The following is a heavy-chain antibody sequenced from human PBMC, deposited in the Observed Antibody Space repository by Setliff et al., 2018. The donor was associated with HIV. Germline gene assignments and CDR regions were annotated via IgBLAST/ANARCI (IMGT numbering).Heavy chain of an antibody. CDR3: ARQRLGNCSGARCSFSGMDV. J-gene: IGHJ6*02. Sequence: PSETLSLTCAVYGGSLSGYYWSWVRQSPGRGLEWIGEINQSGNTNFNPSLKSRVTISVDTSRNQISLKLSSVTAADTAVYYCARQRLGNCSGARCSFSGMDVWGPGTTVTVSS. CDR2: INQSGNT. D-gene: IGHD2-15*01. CDR1: GGSLSGYY. V-gene: IGHV4-34*01.